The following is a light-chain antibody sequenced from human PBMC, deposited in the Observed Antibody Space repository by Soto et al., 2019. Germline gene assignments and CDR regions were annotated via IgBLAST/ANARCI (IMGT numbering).Light chain of an antibody. J-gene: IGKJ3*01. CDR1: QSVASSH. CDR2: DAS. V-gene: IGKV3-20*01. Sequence: EIVLTQSTGTLSLSPGERATLSCRASQSVASSHLAWYRQKPGQTPRLLIYDASIRATGIPDRLRGSGSWTDFTLTISRLEPEDFSVYYCLHYDDSPPFAFGPGTKVDIK. CDR3: LHYDDSPPFA.